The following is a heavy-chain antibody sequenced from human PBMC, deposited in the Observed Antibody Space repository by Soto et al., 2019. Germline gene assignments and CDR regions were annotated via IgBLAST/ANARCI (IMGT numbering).Heavy chain of an antibody. V-gene: IGHV5-51*01. CDR2: IYPGDSDT. CDR1: GYSFTNYW. Sequence: GESLKISCKGSGYSFTNYWIGWVRQMPGKGLEWMGMIYPGDSDTRYSPSLQGQVTISADKSISTAYLQWSSLKASDTAMYYCAAYSGSSGRHFDYWGQRTLVTVSS. J-gene: IGHJ4*02. CDR3: AAYSGSSGRHFDY. D-gene: IGHD6-6*01.